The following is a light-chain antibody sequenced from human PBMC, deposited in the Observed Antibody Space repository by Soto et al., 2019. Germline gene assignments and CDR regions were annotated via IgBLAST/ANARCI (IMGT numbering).Light chain of an antibody. CDR1: QSVSSY. CDR2: DAS. CDR3: QQRSNWPPLT. V-gene: IGKV3-11*01. J-gene: IGKJ4*01. Sequence: EIVLTQSPATLSLSPGERATLSCRASQSVSSYLAWYQQKPGQAPRLLIYDASNRATGIPARFSGGGSGTDFTLTISSLEPEDSGVYYCQQRSNWPPLTFGGGTKVDIK.